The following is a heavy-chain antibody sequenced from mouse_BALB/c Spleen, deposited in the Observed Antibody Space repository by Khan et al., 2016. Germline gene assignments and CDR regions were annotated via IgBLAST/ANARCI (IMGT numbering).Heavy chain of an antibody. J-gene: IGHJ4*01. Sequence: QFQLVQSGPELKKPGETVKISCKASGYTFTDYSMHWVKQAPGKGLKWMGWINTETGEPTYADDFKGRFAFSLATSASTAYLEINNLKHEDTATYFFARSTVLARNYYSMDYMSQRTSYTVSS. CDR3: ARSTVLARNYYSMDY. D-gene: IGHD1-1*01. CDR2: INTETGEP. V-gene: IGHV9-2-1*01. CDR1: GYTFTDYS.